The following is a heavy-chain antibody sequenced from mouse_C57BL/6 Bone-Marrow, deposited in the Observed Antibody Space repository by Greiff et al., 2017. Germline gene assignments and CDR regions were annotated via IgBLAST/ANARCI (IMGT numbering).Heavy chain of an antibody. CDR1: GYSITSGYY. J-gene: IGHJ2*01. V-gene: IGHV3-6*01. CDR3: AREGYYFDY. Sequence: EVQLQQSGPGLVKPSQSLSLTCSVTGYSITSGYYWNWIRQFPGNKLELMGYISYDGSNNYNPSLKNRISITRDTSKNQFFLKLNSVTTEDTATYYCAREGYYFDYWGQGTTLTVSS. CDR2: ISYDGSN.